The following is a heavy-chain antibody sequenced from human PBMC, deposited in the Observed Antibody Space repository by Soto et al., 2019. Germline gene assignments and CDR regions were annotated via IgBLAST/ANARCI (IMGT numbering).Heavy chain of an antibody. CDR1: GGTFSSYA. CDR3: ARPRMATIVSAFDY. Sequence: QVQLVQSGAEVKKPGSSVKVSCKACGGTFSSYAISWVRQAPGQGLEWMGGIIPIFGTANYAQKFQGRVTITADESTSTAYMELSSLRSEDTAVYYCARPRMATIVSAFDYWGQGTLVTVSS. J-gene: IGHJ4*02. D-gene: IGHD5-12*01. V-gene: IGHV1-69*01. CDR2: IIPIFGTA.